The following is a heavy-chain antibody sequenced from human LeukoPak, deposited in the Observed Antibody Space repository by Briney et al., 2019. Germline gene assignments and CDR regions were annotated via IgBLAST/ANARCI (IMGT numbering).Heavy chain of an antibody. V-gene: IGHV4-34*01. CDR1: GGSFSAFF. CDR2: ISHNGTT. J-gene: IGHJ5*02. CDR3: ARRRLRFHPGFDP. D-gene: IGHD3-3*01. Sequence: SETLSLTCAVYGGSFSAFFWSWIRQSPGKGLEWIGEISHNGTTNYSPSLKSRITISVDSSKNQFSLHVKSVTAADTAVYYCARRRLRFHPGFDPWGQGTLVTVSS.